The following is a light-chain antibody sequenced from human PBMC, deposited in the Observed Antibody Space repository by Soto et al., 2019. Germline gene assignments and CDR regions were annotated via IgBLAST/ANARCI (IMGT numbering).Light chain of an antibody. CDR1: QGISNY. V-gene: IGKV1-27*01. J-gene: IGKJ2*01. Sequence: DIQMTQSPSSLSASVGDRVTITCRASQGISNYLAWYQQKPGKVPKLLIYASSTLQSGVPSRFSGSGSGTDLTLTISSLQPEDVATYYCQKYSSAPPYTFGQGTKLEIK. CDR2: ASS. CDR3: QKYSSAPPYT.